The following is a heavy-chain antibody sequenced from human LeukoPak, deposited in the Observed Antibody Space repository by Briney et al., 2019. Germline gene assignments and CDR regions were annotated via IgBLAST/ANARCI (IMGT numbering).Heavy chain of an antibody. CDR3: ARERYCSGGSCDYYGMDV. J-gene: IGHJ6*02. CDR2: INPNSGGT. Sequence: GASVKVSCTASGYTFTGYYMHWVRHAPGQGLEKMAWINPNSGGTNYAQKFQGRVTMTGDTSISTAYMELSRLRSDDTAVYYCARERYCSGGSCDYYGMDVWGQGTTVTVSS. D-gene: IGHD2-15*01. CDR1: GYTFTGYY. V-gene: IGHV1-2*02.